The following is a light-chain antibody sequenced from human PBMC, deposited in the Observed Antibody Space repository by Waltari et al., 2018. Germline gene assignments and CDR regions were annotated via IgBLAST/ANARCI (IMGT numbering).Light chain of an antibody. CDR1: AGSVSSSSF. V-gene: IGLV8-61*01. J-gene: IGLJ3*02. CDR3: LLYVPSGIWV. Sequence: QTVVTQEPSLSVSPGGTVTITFGLRAGSVSSSSFPMWYRQTPGQAPLTLLYNTNSRSAGVPDRFSGSIRENKAALTITGDQADDESYYYCLLYVPSGIWVFGGGTKLTVL. CDR2: NTN.